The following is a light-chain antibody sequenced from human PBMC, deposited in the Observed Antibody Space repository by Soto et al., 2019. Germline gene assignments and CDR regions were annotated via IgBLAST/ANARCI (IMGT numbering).Light chain of an antibody. J-gene: IGLJ1*01. CDR3: SSYAGSNNFDV. V-gene: IGLV2-8*01. Sequence: QSALTQPPSASGSRGQSVTISCTGTSSDVGGYNYVSWYQQHPGKAPKLMIYEVSKRPSGVPDRFSGSKSGNTASLTVSGLQAEDEADYYCSSYAGSNNFDVLRTGTKVTVL. CDR1: SSDVGGYNY. CDR2: EVS.